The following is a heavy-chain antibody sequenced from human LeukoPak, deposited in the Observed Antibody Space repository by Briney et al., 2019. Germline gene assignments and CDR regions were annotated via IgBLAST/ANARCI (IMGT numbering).Heavy chain of an antibody. CDR1: GFTVSTNY. J-gene: IGHJ5*02. Sequence: PGGSLRLSCAASGFTVSTNYMTWVRQAPGKGLEWVSVLYSGGSTYYADSVEGRFTISRDNSKNTLYPQMNSLRVEDTAMYYCARGEPVSWGQGTLVTVSS. V-gene: IGHV3-53*01. CDR2: LYSGGST. CDR3: ARGEPVS.